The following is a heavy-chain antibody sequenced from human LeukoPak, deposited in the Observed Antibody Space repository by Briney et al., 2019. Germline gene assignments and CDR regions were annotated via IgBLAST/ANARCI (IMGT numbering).Heavy chain of an antibody. D-gene: IGHD3-10*01. V-gene: IGHV4-34*01. CDR1: GGSFSGYY. J-gene: IGHJ5*02. CDR3: ARGRGITMVRGVMRRVNWFDP. Sequence: SETLSLTCAVYGGSFSGYYWSWIRQPPGKGLEWIGEINHSGSTNYNPSLKSRVTISVDTSKNQFSLKLSSVTAADTAVYYCARGRGITMVRGVMRRVNWFDPWGQGTLVTVSS. CDR2: INHSGST.